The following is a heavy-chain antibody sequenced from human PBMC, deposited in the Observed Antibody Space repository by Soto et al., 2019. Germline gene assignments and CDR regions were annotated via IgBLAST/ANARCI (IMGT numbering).Heavy chain of an antibody. CDR2: IYYSWST. CDR1: GGSISSGGYY. D-gene: IGHD3-3*01. V-gene: IGHV4-31*03. CDR3: ASSALRFLEWLPLIDY. J-gene: IGHJ4*02. Sequence: QVQLQESGPGLVKPSQSLSLTCTVSGGSISSGGYYWSWIRQHPGKGLDWIGYIYYSWSTYYNPSLKSRVTISVDTSKNQFSLKLSSVAAADPAVYYCASSALRFLEWLPLIDYWGQGTLVTVSS.